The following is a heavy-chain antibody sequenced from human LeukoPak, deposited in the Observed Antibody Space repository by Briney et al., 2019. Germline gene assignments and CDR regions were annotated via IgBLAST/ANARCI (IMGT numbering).Heavy chain of an antibody. D-gene: IGHD2-15*01. Sequence: ASVKVSCKASGYTFTSYYMHWVRQAPGQGLEWMGIINPSGGSTSYAQKFQGRVTMTRDTSTSTVYMELSSLRSEDTAAYYCARGLYCSGGSCYREAFDIWGQGTMVTVSS. CDR3: ARGLYCSGGSCYREAFDI. J-gene: IGHJ3*02. V-gene: IGHV1-46*01. CDR1: GYTFTSYY. CDR2: INPSGGST.